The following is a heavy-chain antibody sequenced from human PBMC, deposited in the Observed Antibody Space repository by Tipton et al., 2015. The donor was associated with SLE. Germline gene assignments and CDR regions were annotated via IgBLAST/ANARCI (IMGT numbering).Heavy chain of an antibody. V-gene: IGHV3-30*04. CDR1: GFTFSSYA. CDR2: ISYDGSNK. D-gene: IGHD7-27*01. CDR3: ARRTGFNY. J-gene: IGHJ4*02. Sequence: SLRLSCAASGFTFSSYAMHWVRQAPGKGLEWVAVISYDGSNKYYADSVKGRFTISRDNAKNSLYLQMNSLRAEDTAVYYCARRTGFNYWGQGTLVTVSS.